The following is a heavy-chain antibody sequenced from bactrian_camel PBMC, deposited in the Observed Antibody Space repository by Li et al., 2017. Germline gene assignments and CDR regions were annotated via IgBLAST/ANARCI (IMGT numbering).Heavy chain of an antibody. J-gene: IGHJ4*01. CDR1: SASSVY. Sequence: VQLVESGGGLVQPGGSLRLSCAASSASSVYISWIRQAPGKGLEWVSSIYPGGGSTSYADDVKGRFTISKDKAKETIYLQMNSLKPEDTAMYSCKTNCPGYKWGQGTQVTVS. CDR2: IYPGGGST. CDR3: KTNCPGYK. D-gene: IGHD3*01. V-gene: IGHV3-2*01.